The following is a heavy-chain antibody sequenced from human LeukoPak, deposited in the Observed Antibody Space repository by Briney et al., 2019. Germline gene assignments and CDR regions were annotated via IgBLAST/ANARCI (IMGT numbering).Heavy chain of an antibody. V-gene: IGHV3-9*01. CDR3: AKVMSGYDLGPKYFDY. D-gene: IGHD5-12*01. CDR2: ISWNSGSI. CDR1: GFTFDDYA. J-gene: IGHJ4*02. Sequence: GRSLRLSCAASGFTFDDYAMHWVRQAPGKGLEWVSGISWNSGSIGYADSVKGRFTISRDKAKTSLYLQMNSLRAEDTALYYCAKVMSGYDLGPKYFDYWGQGTLVTVSS.